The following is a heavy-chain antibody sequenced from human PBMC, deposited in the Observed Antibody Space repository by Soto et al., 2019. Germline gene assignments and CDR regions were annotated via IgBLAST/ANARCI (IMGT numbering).Heavy chain of an antibody. J-gene: IGHJ4*01. D-gene: IGHD3-10*01. CDR1: GGSITSYY. Sequence: QVQLQESGPGLVKPSETLSLTCTVSGGSITSYYWSWIRQPPWQGLEWMGYIHNSGSTSNNPSLPSRVTISADVPKTPFSLDLRSVTAADTAVDYCARRWAGNDYWGHGTLVTVSS. V-gene: IGHV4-59*01. CDR3: ARRWAGNDY. CDR2: IHNSGST.